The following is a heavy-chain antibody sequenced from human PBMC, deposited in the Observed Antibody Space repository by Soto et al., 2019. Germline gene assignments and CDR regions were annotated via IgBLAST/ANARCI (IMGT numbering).Heavy chain of an antibody. J-gene: IGHJ4*02. Sequence: PSETLSLTCAVYGGSFSGYYWSWIRQPPGKGLEWIGEINHSGSTNYNPSLKSRVTISVDTSKNQFSLKLSSVTAADTAVYYCARERSDILTGYESGVFDYWGQGTLVTVSS. CDR1: GGSFSGYY. CDR3: ARERSDILTGYESGVFDY. CDR2: INHSGST. D-gene: IGHD3-9*01. V-gene: IGHV4-34*01.